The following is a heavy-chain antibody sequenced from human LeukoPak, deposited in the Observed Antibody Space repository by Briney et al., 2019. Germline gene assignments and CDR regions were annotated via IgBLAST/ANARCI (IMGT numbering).Heavy chain of an antibody. J-gene: IGHJ5*02. CDR3: AKVAGNGYDGWFDP. CDR2: INPNSGGT. D-gene: IGHD5-12*01. V-gene: IGHV1-2*02. Sequence: PRASVKVSCKASGYTFTGYYMHWVRQAPGQGLEWMGWINPNSGGTNYAQKFQGRVTMTRDTSISTAYMELSRLRSDDTAVYYCAKVAGNGYDGWFDPWGQGTLVTVSS. CDR1: GYTFTGYY.